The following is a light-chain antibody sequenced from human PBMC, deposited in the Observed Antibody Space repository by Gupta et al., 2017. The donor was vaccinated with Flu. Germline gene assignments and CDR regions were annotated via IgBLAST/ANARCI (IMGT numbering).Light chain of an antibody. V-gene: IGLV2-8*01. J-gene: IGLJ2*01. CDR2: EVN. Sequence: GQSVAITCTGTSSDIGTYNYVSWYQQHPGKAPKLIIYEVNKRPSGVPDRFYASKSGNTASLTVSGLQAEDEADYFCCSYGYGRRFGGGTKLTVL. CDR3: CSYGYGRR. CDR1: SSDIGTYNY.